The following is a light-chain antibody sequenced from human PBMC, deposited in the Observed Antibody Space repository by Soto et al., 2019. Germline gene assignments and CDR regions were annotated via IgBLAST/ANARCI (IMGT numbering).Light chain of an antibody. V-gene: IGKV3-20*01. J-gene: IGKJ5*01. CDR1: QSLSNSF. CDR3: QQYGTSEII. Sequence: SVLTQSTGTLSLSPGERATLSCRASQSLSNSFIAWYQQKPGQAPRLLIYDTSSRATGIPDRFSGSGSGTDFTLTISRLEPEDFSVFYCQQYGTSEIIFGQGTRLEIK. CDR2: DTS.